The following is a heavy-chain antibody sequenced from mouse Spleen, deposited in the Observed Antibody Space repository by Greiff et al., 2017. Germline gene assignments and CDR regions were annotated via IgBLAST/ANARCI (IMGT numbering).Heavy chain of an antibody. Sequence: EVKLMESGGGLVQSGRSLRLSCATSGFTFSDFYMEWVRQAPGKGLEWIAASRNKANDYTTEYSASVKGRFIVSRDTSQSILYLQMNALRAEDTAIYYCARDAPMDYWGQGTSVTVSS. CDR2: SRNKANDYTT. V-gene: IGHV7-1*01. CDR1: GFTFSDFY. CDR3: ARDAPMDY. J-gene: IGHJ4*01.